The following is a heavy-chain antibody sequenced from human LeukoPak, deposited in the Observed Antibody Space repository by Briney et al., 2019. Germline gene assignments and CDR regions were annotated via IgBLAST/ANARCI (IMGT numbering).Heavy chain of an antibody. CDR2: IKNKADAGTS. D-gene: IGHD4-11*01. J-gene: IGHJ4*02. CDR1: GFTFSNAW. V-gene: IGHV3-15*01. CDR3: TTEGLPGSFDY. Sequence: GGSLRLSCAASGFTFSNAWMSWVRQAPGKGLEWVGRIKNKADAGTSEYAAPVKGRFTISRDDSKNTVFLQMNSLETEDTAMYYCTTEGLPGSFDYWGQGTLVTVSS.